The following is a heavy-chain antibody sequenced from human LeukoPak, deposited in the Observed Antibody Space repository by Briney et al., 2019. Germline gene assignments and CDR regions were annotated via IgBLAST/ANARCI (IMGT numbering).Heavy chain of an antibody. D-gene: IGHD6-25*01. CDR1: GFTFSNAW. CDR3: TTRSGSWYGC. J-gene: IGHJ5*01. Sequence: RTGGSLRLSCAASGFTFSNAWMSWVRQAPGKGLEWVGRIKSKTDGGATDYAAPVKGRFTISRGDSKNTLYLQMNSLKTEDTAVYFCTTRSGSWYGCWGQGTLVTVSS. V-gene: IGHV3-15*01. CDR2: IKSKTDGGAT.